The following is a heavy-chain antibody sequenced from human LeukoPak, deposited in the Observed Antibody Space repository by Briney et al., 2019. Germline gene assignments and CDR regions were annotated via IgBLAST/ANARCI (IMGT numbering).Heavy chain of an antibody. CDR2: IIPIFGTA. CDR1: GYTFTGYY. D-gene: IGHD6-13*01. J-gene: IGHJ4*02. Sequence: SVKVSCKASGYTFTGYYVHWVRQAPGQGLEWMGGIIPIFGTANYAQKFQGRVTITADESTSTAYMELSSLRSEDTAVYYCARQGYSSSWYPYYFDYWGQGTLVTVSS. V-gene: IGHV1-69*13. CDR3: ARQGYSSSWYPYYFDY.